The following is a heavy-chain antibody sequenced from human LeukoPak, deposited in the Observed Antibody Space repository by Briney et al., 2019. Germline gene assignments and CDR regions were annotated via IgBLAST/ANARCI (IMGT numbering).Heavy chain of an antibody. CDR2: ISAYNGNT. D-gene: IGHD4-17*01. V-gene: IGHV1-18*04. CDR1: GYTFTSYY. Sequence: ASVKVSCKASGYTFTSYYMRWVRQAPGQGLEWMGWISAYNGNTNYAQKLQGRVTMTTDTSTSTAYMELRSLRSDDTAVYYCASTDDYGDLPLFYWGQGTLVTVSS. CDR3: ASTDDYGDLPLFY. J-gene: IGHJ4*02.